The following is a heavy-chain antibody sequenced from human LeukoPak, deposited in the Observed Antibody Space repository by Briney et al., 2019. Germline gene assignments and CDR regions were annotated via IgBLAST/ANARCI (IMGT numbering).Heavy chain of an antibody. CDR3: ARPLFCAFDNCGYWLDP. CDR1: GYTFTKYL. V-gene: IGHV1-46*01. Sequence: ASVKVSCKTSGYTFTKYLIHWVRQAPGQGLEWVGTINPNGDATNYAPSLQGRLALTQDTSMSTDYMELRGLTPDDTAVYYCARPLFCAFDNCGYWLDPWGPGTLVTVSS. D-gene: IGHD1-20*01. CDR2: INPNGDAT. J-gene: IGHJ5*02.